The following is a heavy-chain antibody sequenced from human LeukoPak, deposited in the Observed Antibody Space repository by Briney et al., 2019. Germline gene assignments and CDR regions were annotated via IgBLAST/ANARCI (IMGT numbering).Heavy chain of an antibody. CDR1: GFTFSSYS. Sequence: PGGFLRLSCAASGFTFSSYSMNWVRQAPGKGLEWVSYISSSSSTIYYADSVKGRFTISRDNAKNSLYLQMNSLRAEDTAVYYCARGKSWYYYDSSGRGGWFDPWGQGTLVTVSS. J-gene: IGHJ5*02. CDR2: ISSSSSTI. V-gene: IGHV3-48*01. D-gene: IGHD3-22*01. CDR3: ARGKSWYYYDSSGRGGWFDP.